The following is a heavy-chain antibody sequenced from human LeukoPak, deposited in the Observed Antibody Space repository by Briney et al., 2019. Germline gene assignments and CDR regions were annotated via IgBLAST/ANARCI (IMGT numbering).Heavy chain of an antibody. CDR1: GYSISSGYY. CDR3: ARGYSSPMFWY. V-gene: IGHV4-38-2*02. D-gene: IGHD6-13*01. Sequence: SETLSLTCTVSGYSISSGYYWGWIRQPPGKGLEWIGSINHSGSTYYNPSLKSRVTISVDTSKNQFSLKLSSVTAADTAVYYCARGYSSPMFWYWGQGTLVTVSS. J-gene: IGHJ4*02. CDR2: INHSGST.